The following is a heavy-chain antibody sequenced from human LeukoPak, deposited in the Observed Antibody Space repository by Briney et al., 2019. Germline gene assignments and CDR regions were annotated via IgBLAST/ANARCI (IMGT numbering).Heavy chain of an antibody. J-gene: IGHJ4*02. Sequence: SETLSLTCTVSGGSISSYYWSWIRQPPGKGLEWIGYLYYSGSTNYNPYLKSRVTISVDTSKNQFSLKLSSVTAADTDVYYCARSTRNDWGLREDYWGQGTLVTVS. CDR3: ARSTRNDWGLREDY. D-gene: IGHD7-27*01. V-gene: IGHV4-59*13. CDR1: GGSISSYY. CDR2: LYYSGST.